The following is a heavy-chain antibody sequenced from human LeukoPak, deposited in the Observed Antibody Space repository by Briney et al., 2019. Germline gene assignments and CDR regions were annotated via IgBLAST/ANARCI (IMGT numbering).Heavy chain of an antibody. V-gene: IGHV3-23*01. Sequence: GGSLRLSCAASGFAFSSYAMSWVRQAPGKGLEWVSAISGSGESTYYADSVKGRFTISRDNSKNTLYLQMNSLRAEDTAVYYCARDSGSLYGMDVWGQGTTVTVSS. CDR1: GFAFSSYA. J-gene: IGHJ6*02. D-gene: IGHD1-26*01. CDR2: ISGSGEST. CDR3: ARDSGSLYGMDV.